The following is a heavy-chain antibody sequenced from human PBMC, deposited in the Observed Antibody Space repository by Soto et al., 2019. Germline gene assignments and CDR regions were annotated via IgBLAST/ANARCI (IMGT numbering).Heavy chain of an antibody. CDR3: ARAEYGGYGSGTPGPSAFDI. Sequence: ASVKVSCKASGGTFSSYAISWVRQAPGQGLEWMGGIIPIFGTANYAQKFQGRVTITADESTSTAYMELSSLRSEDTAVYYCARAEYGGYGSGTPGPSAFDIWGQGTMVTVSS. J-gene: IGHJ3*02. CDR2: IIPIFGTA. V-gene: IGHV1-69*13. D-gene: IGHD3-10*01. CDR1: GGTFSSYA.